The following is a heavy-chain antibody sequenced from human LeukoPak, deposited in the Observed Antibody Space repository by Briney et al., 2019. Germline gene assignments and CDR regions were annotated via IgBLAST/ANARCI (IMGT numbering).Heavy chain of an antibody. J-gene: IGHJ6*03. D-gene: IGHD4-11*01. CDR2: VTSSGGHM. CDR1: GFIFSDYY. V-gene: IGHV3-11*04. CDR3: ARDRVTTSSWPRVEYYYMDV. Sequence: PGGSLRLSCAASGFIFSDYYMTWIRQAPGKGLEWVSYVTSSGGHMYYADSAKGRFTISRDNAKNSLDLQMNSLRAEDTAVYYCARDRVTTSSWPRVEYYYMDVWGKGTTVTISS.